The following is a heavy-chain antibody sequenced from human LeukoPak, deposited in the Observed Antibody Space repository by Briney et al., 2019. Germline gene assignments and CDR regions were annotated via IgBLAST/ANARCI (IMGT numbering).Heavy chain of an antibody. D-gene: IGHD1-26*01. J-gene: IGHJ4*02. Sequence: PGGSLRLSCAASGFTFSSYGMHWVRQAPGKGLEWVAFIRYDGSNKYYADSVKGRFTISRDNAKNSLYLQMNSLRAEDTAIYYCARDKIVGASKFDYWGQGTLVTVSS. V-gene: IGHV3-30*02. CDR3: ARDKIVGASKFDY. CDR1: GFTFSSYG. CDR2: IRYDGSNK.